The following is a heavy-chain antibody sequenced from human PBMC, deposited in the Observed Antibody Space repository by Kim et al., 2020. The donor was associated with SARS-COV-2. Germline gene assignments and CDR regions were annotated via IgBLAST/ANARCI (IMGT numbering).Heavy chain of an antibody. CDR3: AKQPPPVRVGAPGIGY. CDR1: GFTFSSYA. CDR2: ISGSGGST. Sequence: GGSLRLSCAASGFTFSSYAMSWVRQAPGKGLEWVSAISGSGGSTYYADSVKGRFTISRDNSKNTLYLQMNSLRAEDTAVYYCAKQPPPVRVGAPGIGYWGQGTLVTVSS. V-gene: IGHV3-23*01. J-gene: IGHJ4*02. D-gene: IGHD1-26*01.